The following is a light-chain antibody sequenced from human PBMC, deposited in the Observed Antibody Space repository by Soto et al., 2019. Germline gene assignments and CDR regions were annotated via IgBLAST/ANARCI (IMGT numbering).Light chain of an antibody. CDR1: QGISSN. Sequence: IQSIQSPCPRPQSLGERVTITRRASQGISSNLNWYQQKPGKAPKLLIYAASSLQSGVPSRFSGSGSGTEFTLTISSLQPEDFATYYCQQHYSTPVTFGGGTKVDIK. J-gene: IGKJ4*01. V-gene: IGKV1-39*01. CDR2: AAS. CDR3: QQHYSTPVT.